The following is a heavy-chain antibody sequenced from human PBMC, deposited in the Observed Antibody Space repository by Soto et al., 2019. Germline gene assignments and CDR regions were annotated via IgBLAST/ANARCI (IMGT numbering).Heavy chain of an antibody. CDR3: ARDSPRFWSGYHYGMDV. CDR1: GGSISRGDYY. D-gene: IGHD3-3*01. CDR2: IYYSGST. J-gene: IGHJ6*02. Sequence: SETLSLTCTVSGGSISRGDYYWSWIRQPPGKGLEWIGYIYYSGSTYYNPSLKSRVTISVDTSKNQFSLKLSSVTAADTAVYYCARDSPRFWSGYHYGMDVWGQATTVTVSS. V-gene: IGHV4-30-4*01.